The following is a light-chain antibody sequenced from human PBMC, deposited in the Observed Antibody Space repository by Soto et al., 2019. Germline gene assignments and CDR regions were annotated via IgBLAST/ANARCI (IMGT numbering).Light chain of an antibody. CDR2: DTT. CDR1: TGAVTNGHY. Sequence: QAVVTQEPSLTVSPGGTVTLTCSSSTGAVTNGHYPYWFQQKPGQAPRTLIYDTTNRHSWTPARFSGSLLGGKAALTLSGAQPEDEAGYYCLLSYNGPYVFGTGTKVTVL. J-gene: IGLJ1*01. V-gene: IGLV7-46*01. CDR3: LLSYNGPYV.